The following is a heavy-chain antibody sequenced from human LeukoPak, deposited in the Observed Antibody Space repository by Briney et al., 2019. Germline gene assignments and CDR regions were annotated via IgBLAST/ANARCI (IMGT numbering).Heavy chain of an antibody. J-gene: IGHJ4*02. CDR1: GGTFSSYA. Sequence: ASVKVSCKASGGTFSSYAISWVRQAPGQGLEWMGRIIPILGIANYAQKFQGRVTITADKSTSTAYMELSSLRSEDTAVYYCAQTPAITSSGVKFDYWGQGTLVTVSS. V-gene: IGHV1-69*04. CDR2: IIPILGIA. D-gene: IGHD5-24*01. CDR3: AQTPAITSSGVKFDY.